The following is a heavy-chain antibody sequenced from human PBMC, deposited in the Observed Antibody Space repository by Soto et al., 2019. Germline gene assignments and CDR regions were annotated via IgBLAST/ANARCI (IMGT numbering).Heavy chain of an antibody. CDR3: ARDRGDGYIINWFDP. J-gene: IGHJ5*02. CDR2: INAGNGNT. D-gene: IGHD5-12*01. Sequence: SVKVSFKASGYTFTSYAMHWVRQAPGQRLEWMGWINAGNGNTKYSQKFQGRVTITRDTSASTAYMELSSLRSEDTAVYYCARDRGDGYIINWFDPWGQGTMVTVSS. V-gene: IGHV1-3*01. CDR1: GYTFTSYA.